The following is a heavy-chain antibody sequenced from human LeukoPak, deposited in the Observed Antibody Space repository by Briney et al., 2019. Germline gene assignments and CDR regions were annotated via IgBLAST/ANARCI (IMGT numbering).Heavy chain of an antibody. V-gene: IGHV3-53*01. CDR3: ARDALIDYSRPFDI. Sequence: QAGGSLRLSCAASGLTVSSNYMSWVRQAPGKGLEWVSVIYSGGNTYYADSVKGRFTISRDNSKNTLYLQMNSLRAEDTAVYYCARDALIDYSRPFDIWGQGTMVTVSS. D-gene: IGHD3-16*01. CDR1: GLTVSSNY. J-gene: IGHJ3*02. CDR2: IYSGGNT.